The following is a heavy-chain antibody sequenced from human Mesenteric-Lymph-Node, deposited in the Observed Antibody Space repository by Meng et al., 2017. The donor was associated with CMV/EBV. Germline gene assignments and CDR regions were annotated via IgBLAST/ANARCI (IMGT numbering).Heavy chain of an antibody. CDR1: GFTFSSYW. Sequence: GESLKISCAASGFTFSSYWMHWVRQAPGNGLVWVSRINSDGSSTSYADSVKGRFTISRDNAKNTLYLQMNSLRAEDTAVYYCARDSSYYDILTGYYGHYYYGMDVWGQGTTVTVSS. V-gene: IGHV3-74*01. CDR3: ARDSSYYDILTGYYGHYYYGMDV. J-gene: IGHJ6*02. D-gene: IGHD3-9*01. CDR2: INSDGSST.